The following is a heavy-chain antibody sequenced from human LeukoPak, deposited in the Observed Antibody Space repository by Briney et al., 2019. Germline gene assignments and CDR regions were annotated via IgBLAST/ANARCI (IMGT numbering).Heavy chain of an antibody. CDR1: GYTFTGYY. J-gene: IGHJ4*02. CDR2: INPNSGGT. Sequence: ASVKVSCKASGYTFTGYYMHWVRQAPGQGLEWMGWINPNSGGTNYAQKFQGRVTMTRGTSISTAYMELSRLRSDDTAVYYCASWGYDYVWGSYRGGDYWGQGTLVTVSS. V-gene: IGHV1-2*02. D-gene: IGHD3-16*02. CDR3: ASWGYDYVWGSYRGGDY.